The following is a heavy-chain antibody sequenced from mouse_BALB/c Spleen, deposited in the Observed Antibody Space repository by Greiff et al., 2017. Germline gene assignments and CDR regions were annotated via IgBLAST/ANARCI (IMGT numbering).Heavy chain of an antibody. Sequence: EVQRVESGGGLVQPGGSLRLSCATSGFTFSDFYMEWVRQPPGKRLEWIAASRNKANDYTTEYSASVKGLFIVSIDTSQRILYLQMNALRAEDTAVYYCARDACYYGRRYVYAMDGWRRGTSVTVSS. J-gene: IGHJ4*01. V-gene: IGHV7-1*02. CDR1: GFTFSDFY. CDR2: SRNKANDYTT. CDR3: ARDACYYGRRYVYAMDG. D-gene: IGHD1-1*01.